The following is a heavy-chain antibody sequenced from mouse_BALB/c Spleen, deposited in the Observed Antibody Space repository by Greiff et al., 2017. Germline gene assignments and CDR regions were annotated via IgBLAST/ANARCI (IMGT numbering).Heavy chain of an antibody. D-gene: IGHD1-1*01. J-gene: IGHJ4*01. CDR1: GFTFSNYW. CDR2: IRLKSNNYAT. Sequence: EVQLVESGGGLVQPGGSLKLSCVASGFTFSNYWMNWVRQSPEKGLEWVAEIRLKSNNYATHYAESVKGRFTISRDDSKSRVYLQMNNLRAEDTGIYYCTRYYGSYYYAMDYWGQGTSVTVSS. V-gene: IGHV6-6*02. CDR3: TRYYGSYYYAMDY.